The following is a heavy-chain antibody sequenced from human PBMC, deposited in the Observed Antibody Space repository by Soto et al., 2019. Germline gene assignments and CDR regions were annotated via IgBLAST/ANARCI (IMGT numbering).Heavy chain of an antibody. CDR1: GYTFTTYY. D-gene: IGHD1-1*01. CDR3: AGENWNVYYGMDV. Sequence: QVQLVQSGAEVRKPGASVKISCKASGYTFTTYYMHWVRQAPGQGLEWMGLVNPSNANTHYVQKFQDRVTMTSDTSTSTVYLELRSMRSDDTAVYYSAGENWNVYYGMDVWGQGTSVTVSS. CDR2: VNPSNANT. J-gene: IGHJ6*02. V-gene: IGHV1-46*01.